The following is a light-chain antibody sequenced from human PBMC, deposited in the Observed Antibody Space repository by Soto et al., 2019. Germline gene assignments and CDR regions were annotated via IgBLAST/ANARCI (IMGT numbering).Light chain of an antibody. J-gene: IGKJ4*01. CDR1: QDIRKY. CDR2: AVS. Sequence: DIQMTQSPSSLSAYIGDRVNVTCRASQDIRKYLAWYQHKPGKGPRLLISAVSTLQSGVPSRFSGSGSGTDYTLPISSLQSEDVGDYYCQRYNGAPLTFGGGTKLEI. V-gene: IGKV1-27*01. CDR3: QRYNGAPLT.